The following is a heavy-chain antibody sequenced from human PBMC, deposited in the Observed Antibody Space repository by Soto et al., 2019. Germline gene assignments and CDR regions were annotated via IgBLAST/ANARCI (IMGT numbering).Heavy chain of an antibody. J-gene: IGHJ3*02. D-gene: IGHD3-22*01. CDR2: IIPILGIA. Sequence: QDQLVQSGAEVKKPGSSVKVSCKATGGTFSSYTTSWVRQAPGQGLERMGRIIPILGIANYAQKFQGRVTITADKSTSTAYMELSSLRSEDTAVYYCARDEWLNYDSSGYLDAFDIWGQGTMVTVSS. V-gene: IGHV1-69*08. CDR1: GGTFSSYT. CDR3: ARDEWLNYDSSGYLDAFDI.